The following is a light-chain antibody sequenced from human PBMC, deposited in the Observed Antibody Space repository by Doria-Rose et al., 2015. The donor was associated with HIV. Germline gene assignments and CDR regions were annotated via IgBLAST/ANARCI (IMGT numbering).Light chain of an antibody. CDR1: QSLLYTSTNY. CDR3: QQYYDTPS. V-gene: IGKV4-1*01. CDR2: WAS. Sequence: DIQVTQSPESLGMSLGERATLNSKSNQSLLYTSTNYLAWYQQKPGQPPKLLMYWASTRQSGVPARFSGSGSGTDFTLTISSLEAEDVAVYYCQQYYDTPSFGPGTTVDIK. J-gene: IGKJ3*01.